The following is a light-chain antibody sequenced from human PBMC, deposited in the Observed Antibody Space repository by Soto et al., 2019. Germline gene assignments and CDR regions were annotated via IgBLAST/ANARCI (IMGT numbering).Light chain of an antibody. Sequence: DLYMTHSQSSLSASVRDRVTFICRASQGIGTSLAWYQQKPEKAPKSLIYAASSLQSGVPSRFSGSGSGTEFTLTISSLQPDDFATYYCQHYNSYSEASGQGTKVDI. CDR2: AAS. V-gene: IGKV1D-16*01. CDR3: QHYNSYSEA. CDR1: QGIGTS. J-gene: IGKJ1*01.